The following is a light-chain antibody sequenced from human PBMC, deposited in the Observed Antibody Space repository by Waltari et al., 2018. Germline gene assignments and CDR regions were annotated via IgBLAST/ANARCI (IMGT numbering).Light chain of an antibody. V-gene: IGKV4-1*01. CDR3: QQYYDIPFT. CDR2: WAS. CDR1: QSVLYSSNNKNY. Sequence: DIVMTQSPDSLAVSLGERATINCKSSQSVLYSSNNKNYLAWYQQKPGQPPKLLIYWASTRESGVPDRFSGSGSGTDFTLTISSLQAEDVAVYYCQQYYDIPFTFGPGTKVEIK. J-gene: IGKJ3*01.